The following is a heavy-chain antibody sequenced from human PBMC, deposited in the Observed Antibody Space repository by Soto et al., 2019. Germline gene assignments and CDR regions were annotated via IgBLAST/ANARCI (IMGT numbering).Heavy chain of an antibody. D-gene: IGHD2-2*01. CDR3: ARLGDCSSTSCRYYYYFGMDV. Sequence: QVQLVQSGAEVKKPGASVKVSCKASGYTYTNYGISWVRQAPGQGLEWLGWISPYNGNTKYAQQLQGRVTMTTDTSTSTAYKELRSLRSDDTAVFYCARLGDCSSTSCRYYYYFGMDVWGQGTPVTVSS. CDR1: GYTYTNYG. V-gene: IGHV1-18*01. J-gene: IGHJ6*02. CDR2: ISPYNGNT.